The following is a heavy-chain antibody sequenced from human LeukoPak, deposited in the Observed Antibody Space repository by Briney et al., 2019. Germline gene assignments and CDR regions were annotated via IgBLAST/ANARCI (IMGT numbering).Heavy chain of an antibody. Sequence: GGPLRLSCAASGFTFSSYAMHWVRQAPGKGLEWVAVISYDGSNKYYADSVKGRFTISRDNSKNTLYLQMNSLRAEDTAVYYCARGLLWFGESLTYFDYWGQGTLVTVSS. CDR1: GFTFSSYA. CDR3: ARGLLWFGESLTYFDY. V-gene: IGHV3-30*04. CDR2: ISYDGSNK. D-gene: IGHD3-10*01. J-gene: IGHJ4*02.